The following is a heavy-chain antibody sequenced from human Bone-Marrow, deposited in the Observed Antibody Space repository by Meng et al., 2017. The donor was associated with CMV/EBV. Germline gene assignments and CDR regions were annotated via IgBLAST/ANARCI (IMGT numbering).Heavy chain of an antibody. V-gene: IGHV1-8*01. Sequence: ASVKVSCKASGYTFTSYDINWVRQATGQGLEWMGWMNPNSGNTGYAQKFQGRVTMTRNTSISTAYMELSSLRSEDTAVYYCARYKTDGYNRGRWFDPWGQGTLVNVYS. CDR2: MNPNSGNT. CDR1: GYTFTSYD. J-gene: IGHJ5*02. CDR3: ARYKTDGYNRGRWFDP. D-gene: IGHD5-24*01.